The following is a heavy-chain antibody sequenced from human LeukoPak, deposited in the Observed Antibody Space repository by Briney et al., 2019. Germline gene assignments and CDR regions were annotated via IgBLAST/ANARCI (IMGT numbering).Heavy chain of an antibody. CDR2: ISAYNGNT. Sequence: GESLKISCKGSGYSFTSYWIGWVRQAPGQGLEWMGWISAYNGNTNYAQKLQGRVTMTTDTSTSTAYMELRSLRSDDTAVYYCARGAAAGIDYWGQGTLVTVSS. CDR1: GYSFTSYW. V-gene: IGHV1-18*04. D-gene: IGHD6-13*01. J-gene: IGHJ4*02. CDR3: ARGAAAGIDY.